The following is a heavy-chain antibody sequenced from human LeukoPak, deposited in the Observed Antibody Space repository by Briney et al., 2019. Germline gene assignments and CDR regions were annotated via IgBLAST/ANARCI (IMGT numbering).Heavy chain of an antibody. J-gene: IGHJ4*02. CDR1: GFTXSTYG. Sequence: XAGFTXSTYGMSWVRQAPGKGLEWVSAISGSGGSTNYADSVKGRFTIFRDNSKNTLYLQMNSLRVEDTAIYYXXXXXXXXXXXXXYXXYWGQGTLVTVSS. V-gene: IGHV3-23*01. CDR3: XXXXXXXXXXXXYXXY. CDR2: ISGSGGST.